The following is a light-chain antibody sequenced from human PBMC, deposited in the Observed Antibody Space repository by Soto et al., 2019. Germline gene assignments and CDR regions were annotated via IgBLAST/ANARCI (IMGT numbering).Light chain of an antibody. CDR1: QSVSSSY. CDR3: QQYGSSPRT. J-gene: IGKJ1*01. Sequence: EIVLTQSPGTLSLSPGERATLSCRASQSVSSSYLAWYQQKPGQAPRLLIXXXXXXXXXXXXXXXXSGSGXXXXXXXXRLEPEDFAVYYCQQYGSSPRTFGQGTKVGIK. V-gene: IGKV3-20*01. CDR2: XXX.